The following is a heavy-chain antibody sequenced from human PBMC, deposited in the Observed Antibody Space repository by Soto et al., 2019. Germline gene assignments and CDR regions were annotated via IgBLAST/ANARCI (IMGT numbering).Heavy chain of an antibody. J-gene: IGHJ4*02. CDR3: AKRSSSFTFDY. Sequence: EVQLLESGGGLVQPGESLRLSCAASGFTFSSYAMSWVRQAPGEGLEWVSVISGSDDSTYYADSVKGRFTISRDNSKNTLYLQMNSLRVEDTAIYYCAKRSSSFTFDYWGQGTLVTVSS. CDR1: GFTFSSYA. D-gene: IGHD3-3*01. V-gene: IGHV3-23*01. CDR2: ISGSDDST.